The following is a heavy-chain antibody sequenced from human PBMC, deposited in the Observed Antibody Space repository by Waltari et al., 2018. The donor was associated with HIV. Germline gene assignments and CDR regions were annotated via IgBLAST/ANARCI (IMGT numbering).Heavy chain of an antibody. J-gene: IGHJ6*02. Sequence: EVQLVESGVGLVQPGGSLEPYCAASGSTFSRHGFSWILPAPGKGLEWLANIKQDGSEQYPVDSVKGRFTVSRDNAKNSLFLQMNSLRAEDTAVYYCARDQEGYFGLDVWGQGTTVTVSS. CDR3: ARDQEGYFGLDV. CDR2: IKQDGSEQ. V-gene: IGHV3-7*01. CDR1: GSTFSRHG.